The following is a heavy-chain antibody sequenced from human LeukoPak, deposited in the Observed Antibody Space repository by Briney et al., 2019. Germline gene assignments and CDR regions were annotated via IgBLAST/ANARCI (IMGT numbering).Heavy chain of an antibody. Sequence: GGSLRLSRAASGFTFSSYSMNWVRQAPRKGLEWVSSISSSSSYIYYADSVKGRFTISRDNAKNSLYLQMNSLRAEDTAVYYCARGPRSYYYYMDVWGKGTTVTVSS. CDR1: GFTFSSYS. CDR3: ARGPRSYYYYMDV. CDR2: ISSSSSYI. J-gene: IGHJ6*03. V-gene: IGHV3-21*01.